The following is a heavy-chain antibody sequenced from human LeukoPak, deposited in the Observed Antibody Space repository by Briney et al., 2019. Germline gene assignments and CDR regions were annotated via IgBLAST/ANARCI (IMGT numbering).Heavy chain of an antibody. CDR2: IYYSGST. J-gene: IGHJ3*02. V-gene: IGHV4-59*08. CDR1: GGSLSSYY. CDR3: ARSSRPDDAFDI. Sequence: PSETLSLTCTVSGGSLSSYYWSWIRQPPGKGLEWIGYIYYSGSTNYNPSLKSRVTISVDTSKNQFSLKLSSVTAADTAVYYCARSSRPDDAFDIWGQGTMVTVSS. D-gene: IGHD6-6*01.